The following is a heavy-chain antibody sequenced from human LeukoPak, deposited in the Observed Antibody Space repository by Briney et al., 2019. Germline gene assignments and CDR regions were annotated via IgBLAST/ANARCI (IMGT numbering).Heavy chain of an antibody. D-gene: IGHD4-11*01. CDR3: AKSTTVTTQQRGYFDY. CDR1: GFTFSSYG. CDR2: IWYDGSNK. V-gene: IGHV3-33*06. J-gene: IGHJ4*02. Sequence: GRSLRLSCAASGFTFSSYGMHWVRQAPGKGLEWVAVIWYDGSNKYYADSVKGRFTISRDNSKNTLYLQMNSLRAEDTAVYYCAKSTTVTTQQRGYFDYWGQGTLVTVSS.